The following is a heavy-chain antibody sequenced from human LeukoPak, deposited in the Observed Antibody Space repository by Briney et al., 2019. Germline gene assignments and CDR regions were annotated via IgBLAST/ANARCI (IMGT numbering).Heavy chain of an antibody. J-gene: IGHJ4*02. V-gene: IGHV3-66*01. CDR2: IHSGGGT. CDR1: GFTVSSNY. D-gene: IGHD3-10*01. CDR3: ARDLYYGSGGYYFDY. Sequence: GGSLRLSCAVSGFTVSSNYMSWVRQAPGKGLEWVSVIHSGGGTFYADSVKGRFTISRDNSQNTLFLQMNSLRAEDTALYFCARDLYYGSGGYYFDYWGQRALVTVSS.